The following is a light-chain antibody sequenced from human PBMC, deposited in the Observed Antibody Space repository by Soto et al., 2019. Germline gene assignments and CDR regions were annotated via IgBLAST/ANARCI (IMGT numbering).Light chain of an antibody. CDR1: QSVSNNY. Sequence: EVVLTQSPGTLSLSPGERATLSCRASQSVSNNYLAWYQQKPGQAPRLLIYGASSRATGIPDRFRGSRSGTDFTLTISKLAPEDLAVSYCQQYGSSPRTFGQGTKLEI. V-gene: IGKV3-20*01. CDR3: QQYGSSPRT. J-gene: IGKJ2*01. CDR2: GAS.